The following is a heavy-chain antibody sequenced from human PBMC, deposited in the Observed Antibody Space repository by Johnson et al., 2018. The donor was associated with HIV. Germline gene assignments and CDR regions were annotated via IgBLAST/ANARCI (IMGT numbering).Heavy chain of an antibody. Sequence: EVHLVESGGVVVQPGGSLRLSCAASGFTFDDYTMHWVRQAPGKGLEWVSLISWDGGSTYYADSVKGRFTISRDNSKNSLYLQMNSLRTEDTALYYCAKDMGRYSGSYGNYDAFDIWGQGTMVTVSS. CDR3: AKDMGRYSGSYGNYDAFDI. V-gene: IGHV3-43*01. J-gene: IGHJ3*02. D-gene: IGHD1-26*01. CDR2: ISWDGGST. CDR1: GFTFDDYT.